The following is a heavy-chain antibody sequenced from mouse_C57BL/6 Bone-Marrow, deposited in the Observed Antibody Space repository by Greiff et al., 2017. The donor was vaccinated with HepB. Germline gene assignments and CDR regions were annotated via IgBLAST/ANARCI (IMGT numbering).Heavy chain of an antibody. Sequence: QVQLQQPGAELVKPGASVKMSCKASGYTFTSYWMDWVKQRPGQGLEWIGNIYPSDSETHYNQKFKDKATLTVDKSSSPASMQLSSLTSEDSAVYYCARSKLGLAYWGQGTLVTVSA. D-gene: IGHD4-1*01. CDR1: GYTFTSYW. V-gene: IGHV1-61*01. J-gene: IGHJ3*01. CDR2: IYPSDSET. CDR3: ARSKLGLAY.